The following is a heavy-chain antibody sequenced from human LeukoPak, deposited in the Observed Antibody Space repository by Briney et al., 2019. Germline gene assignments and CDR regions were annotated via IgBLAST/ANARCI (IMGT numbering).Heavy chain of an antibody. J-gene: IGHJ4*02. CDR2: IYYSGST. V-gene: IGHV4-39*01. D-gene: IGHD5-18*01. CDR3: ASGSGYSPVIDY. Sequence: PSETLSLTCTVSGGSISSSSYYWGWIRQPPGKGLEWIGSIYYSGSTYYNPSLKSRVTISVDTSKNQFSLKLSSVTAADTAVYYCASGSGYSPVIDYWGQGTLVTVSS. CDR1: GGSISSSSYY.